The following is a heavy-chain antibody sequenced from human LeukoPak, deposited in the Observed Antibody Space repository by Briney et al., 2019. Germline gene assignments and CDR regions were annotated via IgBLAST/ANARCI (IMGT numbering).Heavy chain of an antibody. CDR3: ARTSGYSSGWYLFDY. Sequence: SGPTLVNPTQTLTLTCTFSGFSLSTSGMCVSWIRQPPGKALEWLALLDWDDDKHYSTSLKTRLTISKDTSKNQLVLTMTNMDPVDTATYYCARTSGYSSGWYLFDYWGQGTLVTVSS. V-gene: IGHV2-70*01. CDR2: LDWDDDK. J-gene: IGHJ4*02. CDR1: GFSLSTSGMC. D-gene: IGHD6-19*01.